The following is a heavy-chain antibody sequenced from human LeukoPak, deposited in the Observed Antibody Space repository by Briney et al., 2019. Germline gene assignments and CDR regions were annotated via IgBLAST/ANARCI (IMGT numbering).Heavy chain of an antibody. Sequence: GRALRLSCAASGFSFTSYAMHWVRQAPGEGLEWVAVISYDGSNKYYADSVKGRFTISRDNSKNTLYLQMNSLRAEDTAVYYCARPYSSSWYDAFDIWGQGTMVSVSS. J-gene: IGHJ3*02. D-gene: IGHD6-13*01. CDR2: ISYDGSNK. CDR1: GFSFTSYA. CDR3: ARPYSSSWYDAFDI. V-gene: IGHV3-30*04.